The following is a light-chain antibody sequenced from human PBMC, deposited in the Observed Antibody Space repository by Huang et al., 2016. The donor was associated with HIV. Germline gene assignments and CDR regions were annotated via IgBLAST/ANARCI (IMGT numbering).Light chain of an antibody. CDR3: QQYSDWPPIT. V-gene: IGKV3-15*01. CDR2: DAS. Sequence: EIVMTQSPDTLSVFPGERVTLSCRASESVSSSLAWYQQKSDQAPRILIYDASTRATGIPDRFSGSGSGTAFTLTINSLLSEDFAVYYCQQYSDWPPITCGQGTRLDMK. CDR1: ESVSSS. J-gene: IGKJ5*01.